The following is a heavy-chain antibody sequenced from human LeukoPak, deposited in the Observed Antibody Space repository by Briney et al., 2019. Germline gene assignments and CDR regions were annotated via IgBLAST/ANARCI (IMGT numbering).Heavy chain of an antibody. Sequence: SETLFLTCTVSGGSISSSSYYWGWIRQPPGKGLEWIGSIYYSGSAYYNPSLKSRVTISVDTSKNQFSLKLSSVTAADTAVYYCARRLAGTEDYWGQGTLVTVSS. CDR2: IYYSGSA. D-gene: IGHD6-13*01. V-gene: IGHV4-39*01. CDR3: ARRLAGTEDY. CDR1: GGSISSSSYY. J-gene: IGHJ4*02.